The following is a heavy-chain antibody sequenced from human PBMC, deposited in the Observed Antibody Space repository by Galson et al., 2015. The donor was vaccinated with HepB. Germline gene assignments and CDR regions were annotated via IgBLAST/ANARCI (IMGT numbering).Heavy chain of an antibody. CDR1: GYTFSGYY. Sequence: SVKASCKASGYTFSGYYIHWVRQAPGQGLQWMGWVNPNSGATHSALRFRDRVTLTRDTSTNTAFLEVTSLTSDDTAFYYCARGKMRTTWAAPICDFWGQGTLVTVSS. J-gene: IGHJ4*02. V-gene: IGHV1-2*02. CDR3: ARGKMRTTWAAPICDF. CDR2: VNPNSGAT. D-gene: IGHD2-2*02.